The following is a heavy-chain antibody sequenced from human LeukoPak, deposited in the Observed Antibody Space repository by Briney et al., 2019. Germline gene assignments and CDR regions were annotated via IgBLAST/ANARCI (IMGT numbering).Heavy chain of an antibody. Sequence: GSSVKVSCKASGGTFSSYAISWVRQAPGQGLEWMGRIIPILGIANYAQKFQGRVTITADKSTSTAYMELSSLRSEDTAVYYCARELRDVWGSYRPFYYFDYWGQGTLVTVSS. V-gene: IGHV1-69*04. J-gene: IGHJ4*02. CDR2: IIPILGIA. CDR3: ARELRDVWGSYRPFYYFDY. D-gene: IGHD3-16*02. CDR1: GGTFSSYA.